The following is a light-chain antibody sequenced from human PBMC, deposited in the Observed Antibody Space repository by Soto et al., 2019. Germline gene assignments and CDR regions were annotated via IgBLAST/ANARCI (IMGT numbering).Light chain of an antibody. CDR3: LLSYSGAVL. CDR1: TGAVTSGHY. Sequence: QAVVTQEPSLTVSPGGTVTLTCGSSTGAVTSGHYPYWFQQKPGQAPRTVIYDTSNKHSWTPARFSGSLLGGKAALTLSGAQPEDEADYYCLLSYSGAVLFGVGTKVTVL. V-gene: IGLV7-46*01. CDR2: DTS. J-gene: IGLJ2*01.